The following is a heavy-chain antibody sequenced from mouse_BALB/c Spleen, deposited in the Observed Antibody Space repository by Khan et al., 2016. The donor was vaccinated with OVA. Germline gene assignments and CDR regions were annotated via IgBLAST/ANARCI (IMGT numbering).Heavy chain of an antibody. CDR3: ASRGAARATWDYFDY. J-gene: IGHJ2*01. Sequence: VQLQQSGAELVRPGTSVKMSCKAAGYTFTNYWIGWVKQRPGHGLEWIGDIYPGGGYTNYNEKFKGKATLNADTSSSTAYMQLSSLTSGDPVIDYCASRGAARATWDYFDYWGQGTTLTVSS. CDR1: GYTFTNYW. V-gene: IGHV1-63*02. D-gene: IGHD3-1*01. CDR2: IYPGGGYT.